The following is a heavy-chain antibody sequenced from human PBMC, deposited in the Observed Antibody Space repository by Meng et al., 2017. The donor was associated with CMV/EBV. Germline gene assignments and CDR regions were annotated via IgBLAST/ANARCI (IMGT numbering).Heavy chain of an antibody. J-gene: IGHJ5*02. Sequence: GESLKISCAASGFTFSSYAMSWVRQAPGKGLEWVSAISGSGGSTYYADSVKGRFTISRDNSKNTLYLQMNSLRAEDTAVYYCAKWDGGVVWGWFDPWGHGTLVTVSS. CDR2: ISGSGGST. V-gene: IGHV3-23*01. CDR3: AKWDGGVVWGWFDP. CDR1: GFTFSSYA. D-gene: IGHD3-3*01.